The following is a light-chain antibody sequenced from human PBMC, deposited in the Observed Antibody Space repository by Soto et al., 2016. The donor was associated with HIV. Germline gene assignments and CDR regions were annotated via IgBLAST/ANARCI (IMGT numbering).Light chain of an antibody. CDR1: KLGDKY. CDR2: QDN. J-gene: IGLJ2*01. Sequence: SYELTQPPSVSVSPGQTASITCSGDKLGDKYVCWYQQKAGQSPVLVIYQDNKRPSGIPERFSGSNSGNTATLTISGTQAMDEADYYCQAWDSTTVIFGGGTKLIVL. CDR3: QAWDSTTVI. V-gene: IGLV3-1*01.